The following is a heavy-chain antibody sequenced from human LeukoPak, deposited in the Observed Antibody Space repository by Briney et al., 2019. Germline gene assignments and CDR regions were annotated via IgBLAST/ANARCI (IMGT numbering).Heavy chain of an antibody. Sequence: GGSLRLSCAASGFIFANFGMGWVRQVPGRGLEWISTISNTADNTHYADSVKGRFTISRDNSRNTLYLQMNSLRADDDTAIYYCVKDCCYFSPLDHRGRGTQVTVSS. V-gene: IGHV3-23*01. CDR3: VKDCCYFSPLDH. CDR2: ISNTADNT. CDR1: GFIFANFG. D-gene: IGHD2-15*01. J-gene: IGHJ4*02.